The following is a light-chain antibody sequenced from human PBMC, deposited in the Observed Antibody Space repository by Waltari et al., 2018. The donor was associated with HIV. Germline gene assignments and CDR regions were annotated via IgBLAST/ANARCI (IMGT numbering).Light chain of an antibody. J-gene: IGLJ3*02. CDR3: QSYDSSNWV. Sequence: NFMLTQPHSVSESPGKTVIISCTRSSGSIASTYVQWYQQRPGSAPTTVIYEDDQRPSGVPDRFSGSIDSSSNSASLTISGLKTEDEADYYCQSYDSSNWVFGGGTKLTVL. V-gene: IGLV6-57*03. CDR2: EDD. CDR1: SGSIASTY.